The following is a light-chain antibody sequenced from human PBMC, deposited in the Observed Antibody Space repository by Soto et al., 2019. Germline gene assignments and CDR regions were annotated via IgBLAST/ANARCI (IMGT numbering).Light chain of an antibody. CDR2: AAS. V-gene: IGKV1-9*01. CDR3: HQLDSYPLT. CDR1: QGISSY. Sequence: IQLTQSPSSLSASVGDRVTITCRARQGISSYLAWYQLKPGKAPKLLIYAASSLQSGVPSRFSGSGSGTDFTLTISSLQPEDFATYYCHQLDSYPLTFGGGTKVEIK. J-gene: IGKJ4*01.